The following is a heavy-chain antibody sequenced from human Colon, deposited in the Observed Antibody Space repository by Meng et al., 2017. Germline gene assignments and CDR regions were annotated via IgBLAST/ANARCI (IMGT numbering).Heavy chain of an antibody. D-gene: IGHD5-12*01. CDR3: ARGRYSGYLP. J-gene: IGHJ5*02. CDR2: INHSGST. V-gene: IGHV4-34*01. Sequence: QAELPLWAEVRLNPSGTHSSPFACLGGSFMGYDWSWIRQPPGKGLEWIGEINHSGSTNYNPSLKSRVTISVDTSKNQFSLKLSSVTAADTAVYYCARGRYSGYLPWGQGTLVTVSS. CDR1: GGSFMGYD.